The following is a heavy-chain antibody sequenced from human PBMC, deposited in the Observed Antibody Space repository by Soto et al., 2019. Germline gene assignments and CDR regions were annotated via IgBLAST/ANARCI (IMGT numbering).Heavy chain of an antibody. J-gene: IGHJ4*02. CDR2: MSPNSGNT. CDR3: MTWGRSGRDTGFY. Sequence: QIQLVQSGAEVKKPGASVKVSCKTSGYPFTNYDINWVRQATGPGLEWMGYMSPNSGNTGYAQKFQGRVTMTRDTSISTAYMKPSSLRSEDTAVYYYMTWGRSGRDTGFYWGQGTLVTASS. D-gene: IGHD3-3*01. CDR1: GYPFTNYD. V-gene: IGHV1-8*01.